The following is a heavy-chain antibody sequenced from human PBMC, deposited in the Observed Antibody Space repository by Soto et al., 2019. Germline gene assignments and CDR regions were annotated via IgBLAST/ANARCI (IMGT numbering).Heavy chain of an antibody. J-gene: IGHJ5*01. CDR1: GFTFSSYS. CDR2: ISSSSSTI. D-gene: IGHD3-16*01. CDR3: VKGGWLDF. Sequence: PGGSLRLSCAASGFTFSSYSMNWVRQAPGKGLEWVSYISSSSSTIYYADSVKGRFTISRDNSKYTLYLQMNSLTAEDTAVYACVKGGWLDFWGQGTLVTVSS. V-gene: IGHV3-48*01.